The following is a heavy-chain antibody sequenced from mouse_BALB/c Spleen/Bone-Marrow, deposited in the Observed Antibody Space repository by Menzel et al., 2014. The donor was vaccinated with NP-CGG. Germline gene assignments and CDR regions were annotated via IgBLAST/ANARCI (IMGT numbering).Heavy chain of an antibody. Sequence: QVQLKESGAELVMPGASVKMSCKASGYTFTDYWMHWVKQRPGQGLEWIGAIDTSDSYTSYNQKFKGKATLTVDESSSTAYMQLSSLISEDAAVDYCAREDYGYGAMDYWGQGTSVTVSS. CDR3: AREDYGYGAMDY. D-gene: IGHD2-2*01. CDR2: IDTSDSYT. CDR1: GYTFTDYW. V-gene: IGHV1-69*01. J-gene: IGHJ4*01.